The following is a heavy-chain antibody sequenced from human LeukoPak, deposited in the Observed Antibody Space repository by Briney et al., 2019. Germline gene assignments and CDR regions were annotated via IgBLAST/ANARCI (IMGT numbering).Heavy chain of an antibody. CDR2: FDPEDGET. J-gene: IGHJ4*02. D-gene: IGHD4-11*01. Sequence: ASVKVSCKASGYTFTSYKISWVRQAPGQGLEWMGGFDPEDGETIYAQKFQGRVTMTEDTSTDTAYMELSSLRSEDTAVYYCATLGGYSASFDYWGQGTLVTVSS. V-gene: IGHV1-24*01. CDR3: ATLGGYSASFDY. CDR1: GYTFTSYK.